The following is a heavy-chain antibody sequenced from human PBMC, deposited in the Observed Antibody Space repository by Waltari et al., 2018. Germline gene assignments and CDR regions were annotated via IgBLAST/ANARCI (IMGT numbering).Heavy chain of an antibody. J-gene: IGHJ6*03. CDR2: ISAYNGNT. CDR1: GYTFTSYG. V-gene: IGHV1-18*01. Sequence: QVQLVQSGAEVKKPGASVKVSCKASGYTFTSYGISWVRQAPGQGLEWMGWISAYNGNTNYAQKLQGRVTMTTDTSTSTAYMELRSLRAEDTAVYYCAREAYYGSGRGYYYMDVWGKGTTVTVSS. CDR3: AREAYYGSGRGYYYMDV. D-gene: IGHD3-10*01.